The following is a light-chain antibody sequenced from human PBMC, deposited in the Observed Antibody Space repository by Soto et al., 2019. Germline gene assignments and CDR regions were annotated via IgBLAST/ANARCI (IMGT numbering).Light chain of an antibody. CDR3: QSYDSSLSGYVV. CDR1: SSNIGAGYD. V-gene: IGLV1-40*01. Sequence: QSVLTQPPSVSGAPGQRVTISCTGSSSNIGAGYDVHWYQQLPGTAPKLLIYGDSNRPSGVPDRFSGSKSGSSASLALTGLRVEAEADYDCQSYDSSLSGYVVFGGGTKVTVL. CDR2: GDS. J-gene: IGLJ2*01.